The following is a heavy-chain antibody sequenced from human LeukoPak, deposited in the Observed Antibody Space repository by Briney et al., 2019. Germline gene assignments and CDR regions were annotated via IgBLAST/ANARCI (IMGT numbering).Heavy chain of an antibody. V-gene: IGHV5-51*01. Sequence: GESLKISCEGSEYTFTAYWIAWVRQMPGKGLEWMGIIYPGDSGPTYSPSFQGQVTISVDKSINTAYLQWSSLQASDTAMYYCGMSGDRVPLQDDVFDVWGQGTMVTVST. J-gene: IGHJ3*01. CDR2: IYPGDSGP. CDR3: GMSGDRVPLQDDVFDV. CDR1: EYTFTAYW. D-gene: IGHD1-26*01.